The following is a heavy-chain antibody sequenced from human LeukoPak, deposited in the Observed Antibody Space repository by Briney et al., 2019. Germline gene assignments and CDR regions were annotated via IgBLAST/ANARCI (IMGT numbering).Heavy chain of an antibody. CDR3: ARQDGVTIFGGGNWFDP. J-gene: IGHJ5*02. V-gene: IGHV4-39*01. CDR1: GGSISSSSYY. CDR2: IYYSGST. D-gene: IGHD3-3*01. Sequence: PSETLSLTCTVSGGSISSSSYYWGWIRQPPGKGLEWIGSIYYSGSTYYNPSLKSRVTISVDTSKNQFSLKLSSVTAADTAVYYCARQDGVTIFGGGNWFDPWDQGTLVTVSS.